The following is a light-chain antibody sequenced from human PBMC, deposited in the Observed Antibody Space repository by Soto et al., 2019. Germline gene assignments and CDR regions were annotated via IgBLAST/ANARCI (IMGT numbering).Light chain of an antibody. CDR1: QSVSSSY. CDR2: DAS. CDR3: QQYVRSPPSWT. J-gene: IGKJ1*01. V-gene: IGKV3-20*01. Sequence: ETVLTQSPGTLSLSPGERATLSCRASQSVSSSYLAWYQQKPGQAPRLLIYDASSMATGILDRFSGSGSGTDFTITISRLEPEDFAVYYCQQYVRSPPSWTFGQGTKVEIK.